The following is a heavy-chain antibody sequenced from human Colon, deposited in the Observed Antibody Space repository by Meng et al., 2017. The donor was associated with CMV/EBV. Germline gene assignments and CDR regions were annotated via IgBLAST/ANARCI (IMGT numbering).Heavy chain of an antibody. D-gene: IGHD4-11*01. Sequence: SCKASGYTFTGYYMHWVRQAPGQGLEWMGWINPNSGGTNYAQKFQGRVTMTRDTSISTAYMELSRLRSDDTAVYYCARDRLLYNWFDPWGQGTLVTVSS. J-gene: IGHJ5*02. CDR1: GYTFTGYY. CDR3: ARDRLLYNWFDP. CDR2: INPNSGGT. V-gene: IGHV1-2*02.